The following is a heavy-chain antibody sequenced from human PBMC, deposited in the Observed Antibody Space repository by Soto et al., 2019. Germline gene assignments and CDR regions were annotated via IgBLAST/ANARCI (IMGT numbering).Heavy chain of an antibody. CDR3: VGTGTTDDY. V-gene: IGHV4-30-4*01. J-gene: IGHJ4*02. Sequence: PSETLSLTCSVSGGSISSGYYYWSCIRQAPGKGLEWIGYIYNSGGSYYNPSLKGRLTISIDTSKNQFSLKLNSVTAADTAIYYCVGTGTTDDYWGRGTLVTVSS. CDR1: GGSISSGYYY. D-gene: IGHD4-17*01. CDR2: IYNSGGS.